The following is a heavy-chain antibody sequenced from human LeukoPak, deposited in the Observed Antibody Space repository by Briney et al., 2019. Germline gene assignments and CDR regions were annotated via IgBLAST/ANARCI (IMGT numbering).Heavy chain of an antibody. V-gene: IGHV4-31*01. CDR1: GGSINSGGYY. CDR3: ARVGFGDYRFDY. CDR2: IYYSGST. Sequence: SETLSLTCTVSGGSINSGGYYWSWFRQHPGKGLEWIGYIYYSGSTYYNPSLKSQITISVDTSKNQFSLKLSSVTAADTAVYYCARVGFGDYRFDYWGQGTLVTVSS. J-gene: IGHJ4*02. D-gene: IGHD3-10*01.